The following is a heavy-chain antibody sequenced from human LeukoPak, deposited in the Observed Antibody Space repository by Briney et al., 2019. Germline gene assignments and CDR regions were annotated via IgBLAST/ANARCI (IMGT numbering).Heavy chain of an antibody. D-gene: IGHD6-13*01. CDR2: IYYSGST. J-gene: IGHJ4*02. CDR3: ARDIYSSSWTAPYS. V-gene: IGHV4-61*01. Sequence: SETLSLTGTVSGGPVSSGNYYWSWIRQPPGKGLEWIGYIYYSGSTNYNPSLKSRVTISVDTSKNQFSLKLTSVTAADTAVYYCARDIYSSSWTAPYSWGQGTLVTVSS. CDR1: GGPVSSGNYY.